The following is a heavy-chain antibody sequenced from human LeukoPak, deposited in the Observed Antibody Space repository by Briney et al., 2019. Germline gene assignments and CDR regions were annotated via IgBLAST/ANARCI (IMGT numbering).Heavy chain of an antibody. CDR1: GFTFSSYA. Sequence: PGGSLRLSCAASGFTFSSYAMSWVRQAPGKGLEWVSAISGSGGSTFSADSVKGRFTISRDNSQNTLYLQMYGLRVEDTAVYFCAKALHFCGGGSCYFDSWGQGTLVSVSS. V-gene: IGHV3-23*01. CDR3: AKALHFCGGGSCYFDS. J-gene: IGHJ4*02. CDR2: ISGSGGST. D-gene: IGHD2-21*01.